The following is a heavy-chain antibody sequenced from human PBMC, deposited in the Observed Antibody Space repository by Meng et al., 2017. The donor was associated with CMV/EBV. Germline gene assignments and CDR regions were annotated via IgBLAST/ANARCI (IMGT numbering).Heavy chain of an antibody. CDR3: AWGGSLNYYDSSGSDAFDI. V-gene: IGHV3-9*03. CDR1: GFTFDDYA. CDR2: ISWNSGSI. D-gene: IGHD3-22*01. J-gene: IGHJ3*02. Sequence: SLKISCAASGFTFDDYAMHWVRQAPGKGLEWVSGISWNSGSIGYADSVKGRFTISRDNAKNSLYLQMNSLRAEDMALYYCAWGGSLNYYDSSGSDAFDIWGQGTMVTVSS.